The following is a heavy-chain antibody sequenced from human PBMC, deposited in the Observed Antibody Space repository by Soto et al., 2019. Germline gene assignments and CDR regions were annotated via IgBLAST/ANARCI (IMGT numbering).Heavy chain of an antibody. CDR1: GGSISSYY. J-gene: IGHJ4*02. CDR2: IYYSGST. Sequence: SETLSLTCTVPGGSISSYYWSWIRQPPGKGLEWIGYIYYSGSTNYNPSLKSRVTISVDTSKNQFSLKLSSVTAADTAVYYCARGAPLIAAAVYFDYWGQGTLVTVSS. V-gene: IGHV4-59*01. D-gene: IGHD6-13*01. CDR3: ARGAPLIAAAVYFDY.